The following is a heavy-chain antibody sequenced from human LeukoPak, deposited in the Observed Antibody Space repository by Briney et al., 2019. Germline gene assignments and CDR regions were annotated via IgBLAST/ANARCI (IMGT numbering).Heavy chain of an antibody. J-gene: IGHJ4*02. CDR3: ASRVGCTNGVCSGVFDY. D-gene: IGHD2-8*01. CDR2: INHSGST. Sequence: SETLSLTCAVYGGSFSSYYWSWIRQPPGKGLEWIGEINHSGSTNYNPSLKSRVTISVDTSKNQFSLKLSSVTAADTAVYYCASRVGCTNGVCSGVFDYWGQGTLATVSS. V-gene: IGHV4-34*01. CDR1: GGSFSSYY.